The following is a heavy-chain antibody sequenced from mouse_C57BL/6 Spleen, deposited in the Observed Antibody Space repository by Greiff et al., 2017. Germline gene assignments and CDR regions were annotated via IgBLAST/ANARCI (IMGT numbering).Heavy chain of an antibody. V-gene: IGHV1-64*01. D-gene: IGHD2-5*01. CDR2: IHPNSGST. J-gene: IGHJ1*03. Sequence: QVQLQQSGAELVKPGASVKLSCKASGYTFTSYWMHWVKQRPGQGLEWIGMIHPNSGSTNYNEKFKSKATLTVDKSSSTAYMQLSSLTSEDSAVYYCARRDYSNWYFEVWGTGTTVTVSS. CDR1: GYTFTSYW. CDR3: ARRDYSNWYFEV.